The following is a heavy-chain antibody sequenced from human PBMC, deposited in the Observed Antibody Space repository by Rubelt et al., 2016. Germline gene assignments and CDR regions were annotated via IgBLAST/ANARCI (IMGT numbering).Heavy chain of an antibody. V-gene: IGHV3-9*01. CDR1: GFTFDDYA. J-gene: IGHJ3*02. D-gene: IGHD3-9*01. Sequence: VESGGGLVQPGRSLRLSCAASGFTFDDYAMHWVRQAPGKGLEWVSGISWNSGSIGYADSVKGRFTISRDNAKNSLYLQMNSLRAEDTALYYCAKDGYDILTGDAFDIWGQGTMVTVSS. CDR2: ISWNSGSI. CDR3: AKDGYDILTGDAFDI.